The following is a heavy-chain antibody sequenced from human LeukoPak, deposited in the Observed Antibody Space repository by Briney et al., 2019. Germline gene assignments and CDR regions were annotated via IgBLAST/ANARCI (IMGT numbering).Heavy chain of an antibody. V-gene: IGHV3-33*06. CDR3: AKDDNWRGSYNYYYMDV. J-gene: IGHJ6*03. CDR2: IWYDGSSE. Sequence: GRSLRLSCAASGVNFGSYGMHWVRQAPGKGLEGVAVIWYDGSSEQYADSVKGRFTISRDNSRDTLYLQMNSLRAEDTAVYHCAKDDNWRGSYNYYYMDVWGKGTSVTVSS. D-gene: IGHD3-3*01. CDR1: GVNFGSYG.